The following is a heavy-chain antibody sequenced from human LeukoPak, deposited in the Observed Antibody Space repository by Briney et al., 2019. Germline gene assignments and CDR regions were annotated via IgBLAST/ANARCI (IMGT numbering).Heavy chain of an antibody. CDR2: FDPEDGET. Sequence: GASVKVSCKVSGYTLTELSMHWVRQAPGKGLEWMGGFDPEDGETIYAQKFQGRVTMTEDTSTVTAYMELSSLRSEDTAAYYCATDRYSSSWYRPFDYWGQGTLVTVSS. J-gene: IGHJ4*02. CDR3: ATDRYSSSWYRPFDY. V-gene: IGHV1-24*01. D-gene: IGHD6-13*01. CDR1: GYTLTELS.